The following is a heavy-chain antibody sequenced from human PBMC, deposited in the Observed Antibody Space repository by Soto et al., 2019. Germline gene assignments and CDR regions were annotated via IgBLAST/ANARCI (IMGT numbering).Heavy chain of an antibody. CDR2: IKSKTDGGTT. CDR1: GFTFSNAW. Sequence: GGSLRLSCAASGFTFSNAWMNWVRQAPGKGLEWVGRIKSKTDGGTTDYAAPVKGRFTISRDDLKNTLYLQMNSLKTEDTAVFYCTTVSEYLVLRYFDWAMDVWGQGTTVTVSS. J-gene: IGHJ6*02. CDR3: TTVSEYLVLRYFDWAMDV. V-gene: IGHV3-15*07. D-gene: IGHD3-9*01.